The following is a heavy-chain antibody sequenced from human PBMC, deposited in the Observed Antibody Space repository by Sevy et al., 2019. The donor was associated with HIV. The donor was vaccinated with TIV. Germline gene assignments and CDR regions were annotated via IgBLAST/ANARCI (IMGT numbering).Heavy chain of an antibody. V-gene: IGHV3-30*18. Sequence: GGSLRLSSAASGFTFSSYGMHWVRQAPGKGLEWVAFISYDGSNKYYADSVKGRFTISRDNSKNTLYLQMNSLRAEDTAVYYCAKGRDSSGWYYYGMDVWGQGTTVTVSS. CDR1: GFTFSSYG. CDR2: ISYDGSNK. CDR3: AKGRDSSGWYYYGMDV. D-gene: IGHD6-19*01. J-gene: IGHJ6*02.